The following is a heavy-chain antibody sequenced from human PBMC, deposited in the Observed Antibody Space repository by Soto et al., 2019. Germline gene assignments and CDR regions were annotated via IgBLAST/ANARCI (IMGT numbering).Heavy chain of an antibody. Sequence: EVQLVESGGGLVKPGGSLRLSCAASGFTFSTYSLNWVRQAPGKGLEWVSSISSSSSYIYYADSVKGRFTISRDNAKNSLYLQMNSLRAEDTAVYYCARHLCSSTSCYGPESMGRWGQGTLVTVSS. D-gene: IGHD2-2*01. V-gene: IGHV3-21*01. CDR1: GFTFSTYS. J-gene: IGHJ4*02. CDR3: ARHLCSSTSCYGPESMGR. CDR2: ISSSSSYI.